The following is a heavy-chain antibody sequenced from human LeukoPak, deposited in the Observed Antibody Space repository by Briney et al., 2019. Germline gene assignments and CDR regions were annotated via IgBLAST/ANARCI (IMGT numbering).Heavy chain of an antibody. V-gene: IGHV4-34*01. Sequence: SETLSLTCAVYGGSFSGYYWSWIRQPPGKGLEWIGEINHSGSTNYNPSLKSRVTISVDTSKNQFSLKLSSVTAADTAVYYCASLRLMVWNHNYYYYHGMDVWGQGTTVTVSS. CDR2: INHSGST. CDR1: GGSFSGYY. J-gene: IGHJ6*02. D-gene: IGHD1-1*01. CDR3: ASLRLMVWNHNYYYYHGMDV.